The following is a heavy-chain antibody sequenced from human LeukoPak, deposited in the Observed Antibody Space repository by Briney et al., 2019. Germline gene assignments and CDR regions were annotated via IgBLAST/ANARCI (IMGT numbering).Heavy chain of an antibody. J-gene: IGHJ6*02. Sequence: GASVKVSCKASEYTFIRYYMHWVRQAPGQGLEWMGIINPSGGSTSYAQKFQGRVTRTRDTSTSTVYMELRNLRSDDTAVYYCARDEEILGPWPRSMDVWGQGTTVTVSS. CDR2: INPSGGST. CDR3: ARDEEILGPWPRSMDV. V-gene: IGHV1-46*01. CDR1: EYTFIRYY. D-gene: IGHD2-15*01.